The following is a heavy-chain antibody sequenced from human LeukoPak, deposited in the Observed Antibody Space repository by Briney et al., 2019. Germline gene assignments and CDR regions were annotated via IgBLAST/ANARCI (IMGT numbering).Heavy chain of an antibody. D-gene: IGHD3-22*01. CDR1: GFTFSNYW. CDR2: IKHDGGET. V-gene: IGHV3-7*04. CDR3: ARDRYYFDSSGHYSRSYYFDY. J-gene: IGHJ4*02. Sequence: PGGSLRLSCAASGFTFSNYWMTWVRQAPGKGLEWVANIKHDGGETSSVDSVKGRFTISRDNARSSLYLQMNSLRAEDTAVYYCARDRYYFDSSGHYSRSYYFDYWGQGTLVTVSS.